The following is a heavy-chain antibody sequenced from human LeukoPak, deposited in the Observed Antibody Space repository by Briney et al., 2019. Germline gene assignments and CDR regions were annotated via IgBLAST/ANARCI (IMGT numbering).Heavy chain of an antibody. J-gene: IGHJ6*03. CDR1: GGSISSGDYY. CDR2: IYYSGST. D-gene: IGHD4-11*01. CDR3: AKGPTTVTIVYYYYMDV. V-gene: IGHV4-30-4*08. Sequence: SETLSLTCTVSGGSISSGDYYWSWIRQPPGKGLEWIGYIYYSGSTYYNPSLKSRVTISVDTSKNQFSLKLSSVTAADTAVYYCAKGPTTVTIVYYYYMDVWGKGTTVTVSS.